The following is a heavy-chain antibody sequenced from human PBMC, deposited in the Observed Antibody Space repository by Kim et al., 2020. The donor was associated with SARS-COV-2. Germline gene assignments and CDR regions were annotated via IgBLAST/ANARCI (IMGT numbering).Heavy chain of an antibody. V-gene: IGHV3-48*03. Sequence: GGSLRLSCAASGFTFSSYEMNWVRQAPGKGLEWVSYISSSGSTIYYADSVKGRFTISRDNAKNSLYLQMNSLRAEDTAVYYCASSPYSSGRQFLGPEFDIWGQGTMVTVSS. CDR3: ASSPYSSGRQFLGPEFDI. D-gene: IGHD6-19*01. CDR2: ISSSGSTI. CDR1: GFTFSSYE. J-gene: IGHJ3*02.